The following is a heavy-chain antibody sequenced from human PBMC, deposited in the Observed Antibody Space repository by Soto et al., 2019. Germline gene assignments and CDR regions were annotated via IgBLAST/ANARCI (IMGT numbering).Heavy chain of an antibody. D-gene: IGHD2-21*01. CDR1: GFTFSDNY. V-gene: IGHV3-11*01. CDR2: ISRSGSTI. J-gene: IGHJ3*02. Sequence: GGSLRLSCAASGFTFSDNYMSWIRQAPGKGLEWVSYISRSGSTIYYADSVKGRFAISRDNAKNSLYLQMNSLRGEDTAVYYCARRAILWGNAFDIWGQGTMVTVSS. CDR3: ARRAILWGNAFDI.